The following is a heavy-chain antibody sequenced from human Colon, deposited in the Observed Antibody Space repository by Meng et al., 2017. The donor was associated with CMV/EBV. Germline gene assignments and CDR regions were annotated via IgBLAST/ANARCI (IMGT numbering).Heavy chain of an antibody. D-gene: IGHD3-10*01. Sequence: GESLKISCATSGFTFSTYAMSWVRQAPGKGLEWVSLIYSGGDDIYYADSVKGRFTISRDNAKNMLYLQMNSLRAEDTAVYYCASSRGPGGYFYGMDTWGQGTTVTVSS. CDR2: IYSGGDDI. CDR3: ASSRGPGGYFYGMDT. J-gene: IGHJ6*02. CDR1: GFTFSTYA. V-gene: IGHV3-23*03.